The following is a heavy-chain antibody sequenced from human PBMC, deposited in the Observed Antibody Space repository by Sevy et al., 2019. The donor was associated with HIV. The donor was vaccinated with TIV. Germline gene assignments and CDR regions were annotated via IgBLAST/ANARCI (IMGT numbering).Heavy chain of an antibody. CDR3: VYDILTGYYNP. V-gene: IGHV3-73*01. CDR1: GFTFSGSA. J-gene: IGHJ5*02. CDR2: IRSKANSYAT. D-gene: IGHD3-9*01. Sequence: GGSLRLSCAASGFTFSGSAMHWVRQASGKGLEWVGRIRSKANSYATAYAASVKGRFTISRDDSKKTAYLQMNSLKTEDTAVYYCVYDILTGYYNPWGQGTLVTVSS.